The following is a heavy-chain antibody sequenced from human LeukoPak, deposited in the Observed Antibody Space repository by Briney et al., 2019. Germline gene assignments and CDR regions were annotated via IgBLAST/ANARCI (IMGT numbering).Heavy chain of an antibody. CDR3: AREAEVNIEVAGTTYYYYYMDV. Sequence: ASMKVSCKASGYTFSNYGISWVRQAPGQGLEWMGWISPYNDKTNYGQKFQGRVTMTADTSTSTAYMELRSLRSDDTAVYYRAREAEVNIEVAGTTYYYYYMDVWGKGTTVTVSS. J-gene: IGHJ6*03. CDR1: GYTFSNYG. V-gene: IGHV1-18*01. CDR2: ISPYNDKT. D-gene: IGHD6-13*01.